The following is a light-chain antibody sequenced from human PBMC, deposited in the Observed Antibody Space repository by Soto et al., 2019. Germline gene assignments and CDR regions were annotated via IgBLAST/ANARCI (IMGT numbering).Light chain of an antibody. Sequence: QSVLTQPPSVSGAPGQRVTISCTGSSSNIGANYDVHWYQHRPGTAPKLLIFGNNNRPSGVPDRFSGSKSGTSASLAITGLQAEDEGDYYCQSYDRSLSGSFFGTGTKVTVL. CDR2: GNN. CDR1: SSNIGANYD. CDR3: QSYDRSLSGSF. J-gene: IGLJ1*01. V-gene: IGLV1-40*01.